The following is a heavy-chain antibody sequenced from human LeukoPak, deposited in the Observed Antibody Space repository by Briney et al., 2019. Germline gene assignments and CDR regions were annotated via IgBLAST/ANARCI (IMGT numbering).Heavy chain of an antibody. Sequence: PSETLSLTCTVSGGSISTYYWSWIRQAPGKGLEWIGYINYSGSTDYSPSLKSRVTISVDTSKNQLSLKMRSVTAADTAVYYCAREYSSFEYWGQGTLVTVSS. CDR3: AREYSSFEY. J-gene: IGHJ4*02. CDR1: GGSISTYY. CDR2: INYSGST. D-gene: IGHD6-13*01. V-gene: IGHV4-59*01.